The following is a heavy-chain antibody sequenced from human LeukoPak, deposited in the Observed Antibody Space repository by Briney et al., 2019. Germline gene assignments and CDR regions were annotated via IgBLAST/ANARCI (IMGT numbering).Heavy chain of an antibody. CDR2: INPNSGGT. CDR1: GYTFTGYY. D-gene: IGHD2-2*02. J-gene: IGHJ6*02. CDR3: ARFEQYCSSTSCYTNGMDV. Sequence: ASVKVSCKASGYTFTGYYMHWVRQAPGQGLEWMGWINPNSGGTNYAQKFQGRVTMTRDTSISTAYMELSRLRSDDTAAYYCARFEQYCSSTSCYTNGMDVWGQGTTVTVSS. V-gene: IGHV1-2*02.